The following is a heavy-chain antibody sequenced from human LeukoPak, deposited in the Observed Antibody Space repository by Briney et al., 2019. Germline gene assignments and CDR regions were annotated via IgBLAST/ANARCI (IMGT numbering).Heavy chain of an antibody. D-gene: IGHD4/OR15-4a*01. CDR3: ARRAGAYSHPYDY. J-gene: IGHJ4*02. CDR2: IYTSGST. V-gene: IGHV4-61*02. Sequence: SQTLSLTCTVSGNSISSGDNYWSWIRQPAGKGLEWIGRIYTSGSTKYNPSLKSRVTMSVDTSKNQFSLELSSVTAADTAVYYCARRAGAYSHPYDYWGQGTLVTVSS. CDR1: GNSISSGDNY.